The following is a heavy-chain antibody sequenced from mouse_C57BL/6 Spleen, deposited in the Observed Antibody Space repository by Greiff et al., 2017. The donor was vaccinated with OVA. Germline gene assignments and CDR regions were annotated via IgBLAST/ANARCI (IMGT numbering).Heavy chain of an antibody. Sequence: VQLQQPGAELVKPGASVKLSCKASGYTFTSYWMQWVKQRPGQGLEWIGEIDPSDSYTNYNQKFKGKATLTVDTSSSTAYMQLSSLTSEDSAVXYCARSPIYYCGSYIWYFDVWGTGTTVTVSS. CDR1: GYTFTSYW. J-gene: IGHJ1*03. CDR3: ARSPIYYCGSYIWYFDV. D-gene: IGHD1-1*01. V-gene: IGHV1-50*01. CDR2: IDPSDSYT.